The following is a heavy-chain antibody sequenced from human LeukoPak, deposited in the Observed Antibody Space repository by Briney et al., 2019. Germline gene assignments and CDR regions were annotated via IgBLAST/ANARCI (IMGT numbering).Heavy chain of an antibody. CDR1: GFTFGDYA. J-gene: IGHJ4*02. D-gene: IGHD3-22*01. CDR3: TRADYYDSSAHGGFDY. CDR2: IRSKAYGGTT. V-gene: IGHV3-49*04. Sequence: GSLRLSCTASGFTFGDYAMSWVRQAPGKGLEWVGFIRSKAYGGTTEYAASVKGRFTISRDDSKSIAYLQMNSLKTEDTAVYYCTRADYYDSSAHGGFDYWGQGTLVTVSS.